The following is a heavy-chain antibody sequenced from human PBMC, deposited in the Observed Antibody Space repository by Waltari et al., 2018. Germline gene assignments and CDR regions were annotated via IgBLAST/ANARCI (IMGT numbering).Heavy chain of an antibody. D-gene: IGHD1-26*01. CDR2: IYYSGST. Sequence: QLQLQASGPGLVKPSETLSLTCTVSGGSISSSSYYWGWIRQPPGKGLEWIGSIYYSGSTYYNPSLKSRVTISVDTSKNQFSLKLSSVTAADTAVYYCASGPREAPTSNWYFDLWGRGTLVTVSS. CDR3: ASGPREAPTSNWYFDL. J-gene: IGHJ2*01. CDR1: GGSISSSSYY. V-gene: IGHV4-39*01.